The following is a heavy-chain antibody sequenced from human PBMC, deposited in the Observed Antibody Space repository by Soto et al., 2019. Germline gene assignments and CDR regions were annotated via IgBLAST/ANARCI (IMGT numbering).Heavy chain of an antibody. CDR1: GGYISSGGHS. CDR3: ARATWGNWFDP. J-gene: IGHJ5*02. V-gene: IGHV4-30-2*01. Sequence: SETLSLTCAVSGGYISSGGHSWSWIRQPPGKGLEWIGYIYHSGSTYYNPSLKSRVSISVDRSKNQFSMKLSSVTAADTAVYYCARATWGNWFDPWGQGTLVTVSS. D-gene: IGHD3-16*01. CDR2: IYHSGST.